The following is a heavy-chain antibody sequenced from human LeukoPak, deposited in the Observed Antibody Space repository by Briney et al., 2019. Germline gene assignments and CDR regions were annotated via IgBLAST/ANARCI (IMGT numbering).Heavy chain of an antibody. CDR2: IYYSGST. J-gene: IGHJ3*02. V-gene: IGHV4-31*03. Sequence: SETLSLTCTVSGGSISSGGYYWSWIRQHPGKGLEWIGYIYYSGSTYYNPSLKSRVTISVDTSKNQFSLKLSSVTAADTAVYYCARHQSAVPGYSDAFDIWGQGTMVTVSS. D-gene: IGHD6-13*01. CDR1: GGSISSGGYY. CDR3: ARHQSAVPGYSDAFDI.